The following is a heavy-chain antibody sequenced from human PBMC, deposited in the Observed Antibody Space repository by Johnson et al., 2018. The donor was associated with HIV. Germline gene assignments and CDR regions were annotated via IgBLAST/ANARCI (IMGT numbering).Heavy chain of an antibody. V-gene: IGHV3-30-3*02. J-gene: IGHJ3*02. CDR3: ASFAAAGDAFDI. CDR2: ISYDGSNK. D-gene: IGHD6-13*01. CDR1: GFTFSSYA. Sequence: QVQLVESGGGLVQPGRSLRLSCAASGFTFSSYAMHWVRQAPGKGLEWVAVISYDGSNKYYADSVKGRFTISRDNSKHTLYLQMNSLRAEDTAVYYCASFAAAGDAFDIWGQGTMVTVSS.